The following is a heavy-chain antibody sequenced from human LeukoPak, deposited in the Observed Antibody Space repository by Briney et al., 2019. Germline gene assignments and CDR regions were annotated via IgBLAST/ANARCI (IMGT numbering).Heavy chain of an antibody. Sequence: PGGSLRLSCAASGFTFTNYPLHRVRQAPGKGLQWVAVISNDGRDKHYADSVQGRFTISRDNSINTLYLQMSGLRVEDTALYYCARDGVIKSASYWFDSWGQGTLVTVSS. J-gene: IGHJ5*01. V-gene: IGHV3-30*03. D-gene: IGHD2-8*01. CDR1: GFTFTNYP. CDR3: ARDGVIKSASYWFDS. CDR2: ISNDGRDK.